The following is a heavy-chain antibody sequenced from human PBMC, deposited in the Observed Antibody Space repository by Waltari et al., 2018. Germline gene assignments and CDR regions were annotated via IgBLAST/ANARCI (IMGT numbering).Heavy chain of an antibody. V-gene: IGHV3-30*18. D-gene: IGHD2-15*01. CDR3: AKDVRTFGASDY. CDR1: GFTFNQYG. Sequence: QVQLVESGGGEVQPGRSLRLSCAASGFTFNQYGMHWVRQAPGKGLGWVAAILDYGYNTYYADSGRGRFTISRDNSKNTLDLQMDSLRPEDTAVYYCAKDVRTFGASDYWGQGTLVTVSS. CDR2: ILDYGYNT. J-gene: IGHJ4*02.